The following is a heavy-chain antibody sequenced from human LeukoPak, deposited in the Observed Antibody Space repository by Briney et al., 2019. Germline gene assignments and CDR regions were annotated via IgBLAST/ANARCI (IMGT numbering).Heavy chain of an antibody. J-gene: IGHJ5*02. Sequence: PGGSLRLSCAASEFTVSSNYMSWVRQAPGKGLEWVSVIYATGNTYYADSVKGRFTISRDSSKNTLYLQMNSLRAEDTAVYYCAKDGGRWRFDPWGQGTLVTVSS. CDR1: EFTVSSNY. V-gene: IGHV3-53*01. CDR3: AKDGGRWRFDP. CDR2: IYATGNT. D-gene: IGHD3-16*01.